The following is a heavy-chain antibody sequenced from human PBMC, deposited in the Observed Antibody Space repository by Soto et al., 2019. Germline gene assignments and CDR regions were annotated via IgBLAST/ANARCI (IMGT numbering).Heavy chain of an antibody. CDR2: INHSGST. CDR1: GGSFSGYY. V-gene: IGHV4-34*01. CDR3: ARLSYGSGSRF. D-gene: IGHD3-10*01. J-gene: IGHJ4*02. Sequence: SETLSLTCAVYGGSFSGYYWSWVRQPPGKGLEWIGEINHSGSTNYNPSLRSRVTMSVDTAKNQFSLMLTSVTAADTAIYYCARLSYGSGSRFWGQGTLVTVSS.